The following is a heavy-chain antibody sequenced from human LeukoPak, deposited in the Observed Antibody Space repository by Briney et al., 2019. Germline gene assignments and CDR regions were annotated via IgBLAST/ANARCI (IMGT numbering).Heavy chain of an antibody. CDR3: ARVSRSGSYFGAFEI. V-gene: IGHV4-39*07. Sequence: SETLSLTCTVSGGSISSSSYYWGWIRQPPGKGLEWIGSIYYSVSTYDNPSLKSRVTISVDTSKNQFSLKLSSVTAADTAVYYCARVSRSGSYFGAFEIWGQGTMVTVS. CDR2: IYYSVST. J-gene: IGHJ3*02. D-gene: IGHD1-26*01. CDR1: GGSISSSSYY.